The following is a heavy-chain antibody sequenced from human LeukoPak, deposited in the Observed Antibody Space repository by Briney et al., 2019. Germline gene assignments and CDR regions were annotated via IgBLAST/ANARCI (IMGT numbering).Heavy chain of an antibody. CDR1: GFTFSDYY. J-gene: IGHJ6*03. CDR3: ARDRHGWELGYYYYYYMDV. Sequence: GGSLRLSCAASGFTFSDYYMSWIRQAPGKGLEWVSYISSSGSTIYYADSVKGRFTISRDNAKNSLYLQMNSLRAEDTAVYYCARDRHGWELGYYYYYYMDVWGKGTTVTISS. V-gene: IGHV3-11*01. CDR2: ISSSGSTI. D-gene: IGHD1-26*01.